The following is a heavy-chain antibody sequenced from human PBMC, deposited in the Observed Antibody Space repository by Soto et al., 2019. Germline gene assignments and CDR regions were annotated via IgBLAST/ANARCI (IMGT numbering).Heavy chain of an antibody. CDR3: ATGLVPGYSSGWYHYFDY. V-gene: IGHV1-24*01. Sequence: GASVKVSCKVSGYTLTELSMHWVRQAPGKGLEWMGGFDPEDGETIYAQKFQGRVTMTEDTSTDTAYMELSSLRSEDTAVYYCATGLVPGYSSGWYHYFDYWGQGTLVTVSS. CDR1: GYTLTELS. CDR2: FDPEDGET. J-gene: IGHJ4*02. D-gene: IGHD6-19*01.